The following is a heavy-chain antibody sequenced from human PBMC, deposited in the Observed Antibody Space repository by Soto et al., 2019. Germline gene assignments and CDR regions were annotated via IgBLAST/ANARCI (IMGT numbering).Heavy chain of an antibody. J-gene: IGHJ6*02. Sequence: GGSLRLSCAASGFTFSSYSMNWVRQAPGKGLEWVSSISSSSSYICYADSVKGRFTISRDNAKNSLYLQMNSLRAEDTAVYYCARDTRYSYGFLPGMDVWGQGTTVTVSS. CDR1: GFTFSSYS. D-gene: IGHD5-18*01. V-gene: IGHV3-21*01. CDR3: ARDTRYSYGFLPGMDV. CDR2: ISSSSSYI.